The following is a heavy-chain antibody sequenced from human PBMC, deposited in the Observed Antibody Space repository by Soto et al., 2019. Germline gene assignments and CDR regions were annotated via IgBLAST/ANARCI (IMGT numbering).Heavy chain of an antibody. J-gene: IGHJ6*01. V-gene: IGHV1-69*01. D-gene: IGHD1-26*01. Sequence: QVQLVQSGAEVKEPGSSVRVSCKASGGTFDNFIMNWVRQTPGQGLEWMGGIVPMLGTPTYAEKFKGRVTTSATGSTSTVYMEVTSLRSADTPIHYCARNVTYSSSRSPYTGMDVRGQGITVTVSS. CDR2: IVPMLGTP. CDR3: ARNVTYSSSRSPYTGMDV. CDR1: GGTFDNFI.